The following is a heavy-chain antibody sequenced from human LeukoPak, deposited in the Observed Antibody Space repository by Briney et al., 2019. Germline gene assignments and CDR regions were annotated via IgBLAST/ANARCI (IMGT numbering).Heavy chain of an antibody. V-gene: IGHV4-59*01. D-gene: IGHD6-6*01. J-gene: IGHJ4*02. CDR2: IYYSGST. Sequence: SETLSLTCTVSGGSISTYYWSWIRQPPGKGLEWIGYIYYSGSTNYNPSLKSRVTISVDTSKNQFSLKLNPVTAADTAVYYCARGKFLRYSSSSQNFDYWGQGTLVTVSS. CDR1: GGSISTYY. CDR3: ARGKFLRYSSSSQNFDY.